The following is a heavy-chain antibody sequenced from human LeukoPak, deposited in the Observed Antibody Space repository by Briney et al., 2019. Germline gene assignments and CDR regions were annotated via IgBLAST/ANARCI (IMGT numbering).Heavy chain of an antibody. J-gene: IGHJ5*02. CDR1: GYSISSGYH. CDR3: ARGQGATVPQVGKNWFDP. Sequence: SETLSLTCTVSGYSISSGYHWGWIRQPPGKGLEWIGSIYHSGSTYYNPSLKSRVTISVDTSKNQFSLKLISVTAADTAVYYCARGQGATVPQVGKNWFDPWGQGTRVIVSS. CDR2: IYHSGST. V-gene: IGHV4-38-2*02. D-gene: IGHD1-26*01.